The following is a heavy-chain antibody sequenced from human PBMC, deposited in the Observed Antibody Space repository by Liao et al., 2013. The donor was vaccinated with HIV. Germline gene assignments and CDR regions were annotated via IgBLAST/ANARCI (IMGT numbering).Heavy chain of an antibody. V-gene: IGHV4-38-2*01. CDR3: ARSTVDYSYFDL. D-gene: IGHD4-11*01. CDR1: GYSAGSGFF. J-gene: IGHJ2*01. CDR2: IYSGGT. Sequence: QXQLQQWGAGLLKPSETLSLTCAVSGYSAGSGFFWGWIRQSPGKGLEWLGSIYSGGTYYNPSLQSRVTVSLDTSKRQFSLQVTSVTAADTAVYYCARSTVDYSYFDLWGRGTLVTVSS.